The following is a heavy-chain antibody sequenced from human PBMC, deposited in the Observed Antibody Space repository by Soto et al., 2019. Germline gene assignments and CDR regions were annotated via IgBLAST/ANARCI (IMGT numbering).Heavy chain of an antibody. J-gene: IGHJ2*01. Sequence: QVQLQQWGAGPLRPLETLSLTCGVSGGSFSGYYWAWIRQSPGKGLEWLGEINDRGSINSNPSLKSRVSISVDTPKNHYSLHLSSVTAAYTAVYYCARESHDILTGPPWVWYFDLWGRGTQVTVSS. V-gene: IGHV4-34*01. D-gene: IGHD3-9*01. CDR3: ARESHDILTGPPWVWYFDL. CDR2: INDRGSI. CDR1: GGSFSGYY.